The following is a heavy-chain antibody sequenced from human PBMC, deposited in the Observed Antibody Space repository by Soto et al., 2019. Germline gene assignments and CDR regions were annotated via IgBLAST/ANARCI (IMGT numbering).Heavy chain of an antibody. V-gene: IGHV1-18*04. Sequence: QVRLVQSGLEVKKPGASVRLSCKTSGYTFTNYGVTWVRQAPGQGLEWRGWVSAYNRNTNYAQKFEDRVIMTTDTSTSTAYLELRNLKSDDTAVYYCARERQWATLLYWGEGTLVTVS. D-gene: IGHD1-26*01. CDR2: VSAYNRNT. CDR1: GYTFTNYG. CDR3: ARERQWATLLY. J-gene: IGHJ4*02.